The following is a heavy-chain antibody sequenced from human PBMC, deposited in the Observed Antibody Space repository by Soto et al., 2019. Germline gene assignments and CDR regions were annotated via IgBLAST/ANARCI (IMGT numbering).Heavy chain of an antibody. Sequence: PSETLSLTCTVSGDAIYIGGYYWTWIRQHPGKGLEWIGYIYHTGKTYYNPSLESRVTMSVDTSKNQFSLKLASVTAADTAVYYCARAGSSTANWIDPWGQGTLVTVS. V-gene: IGHV4-31*03. J-gene: IGHJ5*02. D-gene: IGHD2-2*01. CDR2: IYHTGKT. CDR1: GDAIYIGGYY. CDR3: ARAGSSTANWIDP.